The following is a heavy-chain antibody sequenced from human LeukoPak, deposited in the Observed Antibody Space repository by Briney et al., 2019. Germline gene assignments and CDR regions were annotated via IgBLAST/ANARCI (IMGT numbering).Heavy chain of an antibody. J-gene: IGHJ4*02. CDR2: IYYSGST. D-gene: IGHD6-19*01. V-gene: IGHV4-39*07. CDR3: ARDPKSSGWERIFDY. Sequence: SETLSLTCTVSGGSISSSSYYWGWIRQPPGKGLEWIGSIYYSGSTYYNPSLKSRVTISVDTSKNQFSLKLSSVTAADTAVYYCARDPKSSGWERIFDYWGQGTLVTVSS. CDR1: GGSISSSSYY.